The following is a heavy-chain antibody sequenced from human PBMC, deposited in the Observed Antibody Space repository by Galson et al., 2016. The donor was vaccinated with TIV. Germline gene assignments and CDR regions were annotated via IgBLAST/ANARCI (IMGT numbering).Heavy chain of an antibody. CDR3: ARGYCSRTDCFRAFDI. CDR1: DGFISNSNW. Sequence: ETLSLTCGVSDGFISNSNWWSWVRQPPGKGLEWIGEISHSGSTNYNPSLKSRVTISVDESRTHFSLNMNSVTAADTAVYFCARGYCSRTDCFRAFDIWGHGTMVTVSS. V-gene: IGHV4-4*01. CDR2: ISHSGST. J-gene: IGHJ3*02. D-gene: IGHD2-2*01.